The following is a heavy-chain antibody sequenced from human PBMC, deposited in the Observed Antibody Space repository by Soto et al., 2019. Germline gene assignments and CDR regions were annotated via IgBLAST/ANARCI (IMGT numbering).Heavy chain of an antibody. Sequence: SETLSLTCTVSGGSISSGGYYWSWIRQHPGKGLEWIGYIYYSGSTYYNPSLKSRVTISVDTSKNQFSLKLSSVTAADTAVYYCARNVPPLKDYYDSSGYYPFGYWGQGTLVTVSS. CDR1: GGSISSGGYY. CDR3: ARNVPPLKDYYDSSGYYPFGY. J-gene: IGHJ4*02. D-gene: IGHD3-22*01. V-gene: IGHV4-31*03. CDR2: IYYSGST.